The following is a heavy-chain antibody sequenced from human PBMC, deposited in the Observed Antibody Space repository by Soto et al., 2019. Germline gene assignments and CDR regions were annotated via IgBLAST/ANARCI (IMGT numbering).Heavy chain of an antibody. CDR2: INQSGTT. J-gene: IGHJ6*02. CDR3: ARDIITVIGGEIYYYFGMDV. Sequence: ETLSLTCAVNGGSFREYYWSWLRQPPGKGLEWIGEINQSGTTHYNPSLKRRINISIDTSKNQFSLNLTSVTAADTATYYCARDIITVIGGEIYYYFGMDVWGQGTTVTVSS. CDR1: GGSFREYY. D-gene: IGHD3-10*01. V-gene: IGHV4-34*01.